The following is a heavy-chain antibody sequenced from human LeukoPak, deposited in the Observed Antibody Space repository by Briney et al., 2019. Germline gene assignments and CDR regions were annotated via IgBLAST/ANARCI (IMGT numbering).Heavy chain of an antibody. CDR3: ASAYGDYSSFDY. Sequence: GGSLKLSCAASGFTFSSYSMNWVRQAPGKGLEWVSSISGSSSYIYYADSVKGRFAISRDNAKNSLYLQMNSLRAEDTAVYYCASAYGDYSSFDYWGQGTLVIVSS. CDR2: ISGSSSYI. V-gene: IGHV3-21*01. CDR1: GFTFSSYS. J-gene: IGHJ4*02. D-gene: IGHD4-17*01.